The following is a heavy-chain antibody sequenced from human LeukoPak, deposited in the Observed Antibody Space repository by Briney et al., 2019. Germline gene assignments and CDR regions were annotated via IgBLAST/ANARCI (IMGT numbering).Heavy chain of an antibody. V-gene: IGHV3-48*03. J-gene: IGHJ4*02. CDR2: ISSSGSTI. CDR1: GFTFSRYE. D-gene: IGHD3-9*01. Sequence: GGSLRLSCAASGFTFSRYEMNWVRQAPGKGLEWVSYISSSGSTIYYADSVKGRFTISRDNAKNSLYLQMNSLRAEDTAVYYCAREGAPGVLRYFDWFDYWGQGTLVTVSS. CDR3: AREGAPGVLRYFDWFDY.